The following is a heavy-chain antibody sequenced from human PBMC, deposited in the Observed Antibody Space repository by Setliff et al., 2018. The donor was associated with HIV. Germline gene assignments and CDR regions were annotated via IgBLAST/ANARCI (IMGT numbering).Heavy chain of an antibody. CDR1: GFTFSAHG. J-gene: IGHJ3*02. V-gene: IGHV3-30*02. CDR2: MKYDESSE. Sequence: GGSLRLSCAASGFTFSAHGMHWVRQAPGKGLEWVAFMKYDESSEYYADSAKGRVTISRDNSKNTVDLQMNSLRTEDTAVYYCAKDGDYRNGDYDAFDIWGLGTMVTVSS. CDR3: AKDGDYRNGDYDAFDI. D-gene: IGHD4-4*01.